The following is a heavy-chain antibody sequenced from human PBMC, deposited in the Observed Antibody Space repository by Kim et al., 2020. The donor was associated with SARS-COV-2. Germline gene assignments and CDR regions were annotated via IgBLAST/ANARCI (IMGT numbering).Heavy chain of an antibody. D-gene: IGHD3-10*01. J-gene: IGHJ4*02. CDR2: GST. Sequence: GSTDYAASVKGGFTISGDNSKNRLYLQMTSLRAEDTAVYYCAKETGSGFDYWGQGTLVTVSS. CDR3: AKETGSGFDY. V-gene: IGHV3-23*01.